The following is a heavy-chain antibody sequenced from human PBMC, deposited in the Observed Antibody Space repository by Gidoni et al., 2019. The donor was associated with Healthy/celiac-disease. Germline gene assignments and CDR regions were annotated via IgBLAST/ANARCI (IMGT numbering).Heavy chain of an antibody. D-gene: IGHD3-22*01. CDR3: ARDDGSSGYPLPYYGMDV. V-gene: IGHV3-30*04. CDR2: ISYDGSNK. Sequence: QVQLVASGGGVVQPGRSLRLPCAASGFTFRSYAMHWVRQAPGKGLEWVAVISYDGSNKYYADSVKGRFTISRDNSKNTLYLQMNSLRAEDTAVYYCARDDGSSGYPLPYYGMDVWGQGTTVTVSS. CDR1: GFTFRSYA. J-gene: IGHJ6*02.